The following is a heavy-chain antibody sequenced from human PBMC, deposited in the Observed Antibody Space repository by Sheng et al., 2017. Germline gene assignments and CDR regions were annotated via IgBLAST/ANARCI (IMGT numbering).Heavy chain of an antibody. CDR3: ARERVVGLYWFDP. V-gene: IGHV3-7*01. J-gene: IGHJ5*02. D-gene: IGHD2-21*01. CDR2: IKQDGSEQ. Sequence: EVRLVESGGGWVQPGGSLRLSCAASGFTFGSYWMSWVRQAPGKGLEWVANIKQDGSEQNYVDSVKGRFTISRDNAKNSLYLQMNSLRVEDTAVYYCARERVVGLYWFDPWGQGNLVTVSS. CDR1: GFTFGSYW.